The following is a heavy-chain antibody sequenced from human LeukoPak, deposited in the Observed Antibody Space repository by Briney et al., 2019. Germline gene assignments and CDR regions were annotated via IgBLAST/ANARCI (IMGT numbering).Heavy chain of an antibody. CDR1: GFTIPNYV. CDR3: AADLVGYMDV. J-gene: IGHJ6*03. V-gene: IGHV1-58*02. Sequence: SVKVSCKAAGFTIPNYVMQWGRQARGERGDWICCIVLGSENTNYAQSFQERVTITRDMSTSTAYMELRSLRSEDTAVYYCAADLVGYMDVWGKGTTVTVSS. CDR2: IVLGSENT.